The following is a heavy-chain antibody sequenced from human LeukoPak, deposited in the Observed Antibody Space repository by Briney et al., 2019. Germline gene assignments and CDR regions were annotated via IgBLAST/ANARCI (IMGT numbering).Heavy chain of an antibody. CDR2: INPSGDST. V-gene: IGHV1-46*01. CDR3: ARGRHSYESSDYYYEGDAFDI. J-gene: IGHJ3*02. CDR1: GDTFTSYY. D-gene: IGHD3-22*01. Sequence: ASVKVSRKASGDTFTSYYMHWVRQAPGQGLEWMGIINPSGDSTSSAQTFQGRVTMTRDMSTSTVYMALSSLRTEDTAVYYCARGRHSYESSDYYYEGDAFDIWGQGTMVTVSS.